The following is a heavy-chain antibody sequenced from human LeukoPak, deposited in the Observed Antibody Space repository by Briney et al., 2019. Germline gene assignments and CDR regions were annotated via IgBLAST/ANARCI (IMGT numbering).Heavy chain of an antibody. CDR3: ARHVQITVSAQTRLDF. CDR1: GGSISSIGYY. V-gene: IGHV4-39*01. D-gene: IGHD4-17*01. Sequence: SETLSLTCTVSGGSISSIGYYWGWIRHPPRNGLEWIGNIYYSGSTYYNPSLKSRVTISVGTSKNQFSLKVSSVTAADTAIYYCARHVQITVSAQTRLDFWGQGTLVTVSS. CDR2: IYYSGST. J-gene: IGHJ4*02.